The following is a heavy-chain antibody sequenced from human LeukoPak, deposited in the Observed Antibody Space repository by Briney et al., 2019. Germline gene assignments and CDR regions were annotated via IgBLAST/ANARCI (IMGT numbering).Heavy chain of an antibody. V-gene: IGHV4-31*03. D-gene: IGHD2-2*01. CDR3: ARDSTPAYYYGMDV. CDR1: GGSISSGGYY. Sequence: SQTLSLTCTVSGGSISSGGYYWSWIRQHPGKGLEWIGYIYYSGSTYYNPSLKSRVTISVDTSKNQFSLKLSSVTAADTAVYYCARDSTPAYYYGMDVWGQGTTVTVSS. J-gene: IGHJ6*02. CDR2: IYYSGST.